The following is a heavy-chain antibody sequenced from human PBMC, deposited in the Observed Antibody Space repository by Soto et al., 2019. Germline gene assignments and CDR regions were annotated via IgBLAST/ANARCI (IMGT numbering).Heavy chain of an antibody. CDR3: ARALKDSINARHALAI. Sequence: GESLKISCKGSGYIFTSHWIGWVRQMPGKGLEWLGIIYPGDSDTRYSPSFQGQVTISADKSITTAYLQWSSLKASDTAFYYCARALKDSINARHALAIWGQGTMVTVSS. V-gene: IGHV5-51*01. J-gene: IGHJ3*02. CDR2: IYPGDSDT. CDR1: GYIFTSHW. D-gene: IGHD2-15*01.